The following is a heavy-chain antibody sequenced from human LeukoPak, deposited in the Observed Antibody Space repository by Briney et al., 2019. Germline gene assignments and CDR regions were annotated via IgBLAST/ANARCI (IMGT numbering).Heavy chain of an antibody. V-gene: IGHV3-21*01. CDR1: GFSFINYT. CDR3: ARDESPRYYDNSDYYPDAFDI. CDR2: IRSSSSYT. D-gene: IGHD3-22*01. Sequence: GGSLRLSCAASGFSFINYTMNWVRQAPGKGLEWVSSIRSSSSYTYYADSMKGRFTISRDNAKNSLYLQMNGLRAEDTAVYYCARDESPRYYDNSDYYPDAFDIWGRGTMVNVSS. J-gene: IGHJ3*02.